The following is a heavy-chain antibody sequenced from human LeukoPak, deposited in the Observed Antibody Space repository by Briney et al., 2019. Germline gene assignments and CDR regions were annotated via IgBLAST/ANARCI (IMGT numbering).Heavy chain of an antibody. D-gene: IGHD3-10*01. CDR1: GYTFASYG. V-gene: IGHV1-2*02. CDR3: ARGSGSIQRVWNWFDP. Sequence: ASVKVSCKASGYTFASYGISWVRQAPGQGLEWMGWINPNSGGTNYAQKFQGRVTMTRDTSISTAYMELSRLRSDDTAVYYCARGSGSIQRVWNWFDPWGQGTLVTVSS. J-gene: IGHJ5*02. CDR2: INPNSGGT.